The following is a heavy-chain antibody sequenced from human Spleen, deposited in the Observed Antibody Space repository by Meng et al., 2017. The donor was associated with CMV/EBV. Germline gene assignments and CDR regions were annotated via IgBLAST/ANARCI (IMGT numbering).Heavy chain of an antibody. V-gene: IGHV3-74*01. CDR1: GFTFTKHW. CDR2: INGDATRT. Sequence: GESLKISCAASGFTFTKHWIHWVRQAPGKGLEWVSRINGDATRTSYVDSVEGRFTITRDNAKNTVHLQMNRLGVEDTAVYYCARDGGSTFFDYWGQGVLVTVSS. D-gene: IGHD3-16*01. CDR3: ARDGGSTFFDY. J-gene: IGHJ4*01.